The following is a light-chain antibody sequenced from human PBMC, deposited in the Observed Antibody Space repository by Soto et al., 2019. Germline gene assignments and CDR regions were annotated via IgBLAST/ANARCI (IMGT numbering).Light chain of an antibody. J-gene: IGKJ4*01. CDR1: QGVGRF. CDR2: DAS. CDR3: QQRGGWPLT. V-gene: IGKV3-11*01. Sequence: EIVLTQSPATLSLSPGERAALSCRASQGVGRFLAWYQQKPGQAPRLLIYDASNRATGISARFSGSGSVTDFTLAIDNLEPEDFAVYYCQQRGGWPLTFGGGTKVEIK.